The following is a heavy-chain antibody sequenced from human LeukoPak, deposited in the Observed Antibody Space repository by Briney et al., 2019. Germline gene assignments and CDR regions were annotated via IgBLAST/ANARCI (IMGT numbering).Heavy chain of an antibody. CDR2: IYYDGRT. CDR1: GGSIGISGHY. D-gene: IGHD1-14*01. V-gene: IGHV4-39*01. J-gene: IGHJ4*02. Sequence: SDTLSLTCTVSGGSIGISGHYWGWIRQPPGKGLEWIASIYYDGRTLYNPSLKSRVTISVDTSANQFSLRLTSMTAPDTAVYYCARLGLKTTGTIYWGQGTLVTVSS. CDR3: ARLGLKTTGTIY.